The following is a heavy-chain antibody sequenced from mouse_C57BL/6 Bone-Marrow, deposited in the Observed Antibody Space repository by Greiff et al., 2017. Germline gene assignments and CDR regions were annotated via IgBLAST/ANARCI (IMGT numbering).Heavy chain of an antibody. CDR2: IDPSDSET. D-gene: IGHD1-1*02. V-gene: IGHV1-52*01. CDR1: GYTFTSYW. CDR3: ARLIRGGYCFDY. J-gene: IGHJ2*01. Sequence: VQLQQPGAELVRPGSSVKLSCTASGYTFTSYWMHWVKQRPIQGLEWIGNIDPSDSETHYNQKFKDKATLTVDKSSSTAYRQLSSLTSEDSAVXYCARLIRGGYCFDYWGQGTTLTVSS.